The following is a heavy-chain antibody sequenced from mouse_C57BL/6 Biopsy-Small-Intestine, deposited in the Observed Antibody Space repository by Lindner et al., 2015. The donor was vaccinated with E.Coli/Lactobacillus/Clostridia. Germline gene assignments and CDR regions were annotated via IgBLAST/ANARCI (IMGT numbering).Heavy chain of an antibody. D-gene: IGHD1-1*02. V-gene: IGHV1-84*02. J-gene: IGHJ1*01. Sequence: SVKVSCKASGYTFTAYYIYWVRQAPGQRLEWVGSINPNSGNTYYAQKFQDRVTMASDVSITTVYMELSRLTSDDTAVYYCGRDRLTVATTGVVENWGPGTLVTVSS. CDR2: INPNSGNT. CDR1: GYTFTAYY. CDR3: GRDRLTVATTGVVEN.